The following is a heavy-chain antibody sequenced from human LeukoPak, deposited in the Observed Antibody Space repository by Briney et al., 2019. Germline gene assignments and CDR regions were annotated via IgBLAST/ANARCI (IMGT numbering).Heavy chain of an antibody. CDR2: IIPIFGTA. D-gene: IGHD2-21*01. CDR3: ARGGSGRLAYCGGDCYYYMDV. Sequence: ASVTVSCKASGGTFSIYAISWVRQAPGQGLEWMGRIIPIFGTANYAQKFQGRVTITADKSTSTAYMELSSLRSEDTAVYYCARGGSGRLAYCGGDCYYYMDVWGKGTTVTVSS. J-gene: IGHJ6*03. CDR1: GGTFSIYA. V-gene: IGHV1-69*06.